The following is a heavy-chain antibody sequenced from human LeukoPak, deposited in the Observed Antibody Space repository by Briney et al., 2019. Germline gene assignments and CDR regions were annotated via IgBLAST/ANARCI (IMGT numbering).Heavy chain of an antibody. CDR1: GFTFSNYG. D-gene: IGHD1-7*01. V-gene: IGHV3-30*03. Sequence: GGSLRLSCAASGFTFSNYGMHWVRQAPGKGLEWVAVISYDGSNKNYADSVKGRFTISRDNARNTLFLQMNSLRADDTAVYYCTTAGNYRFDFWGQGTLVTVSS. CDR2: ISYDGSNK. J-gene: IGHJ4*02. CDR3: TTAGNYRFDF.